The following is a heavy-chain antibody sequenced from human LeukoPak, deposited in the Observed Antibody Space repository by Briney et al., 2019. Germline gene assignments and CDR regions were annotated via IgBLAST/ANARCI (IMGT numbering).Heavy chain of an antibody. J-gene: IGHJ4*02. CDR1: GGSISSYY. CDR2: FYYSRST. V-gene: IGHV4-59*01. Sequence: PSETLSLTCTVSGGSISSYYWSWIRQPPGKGLEWIGYFYYSRSTDYNPSLKSRVTISVDTSKNQFSLNLSSVTAADTAVYYCARDSSAHFDYWGQGTLVTVSS. CDR3: ARDSSAHFDY.